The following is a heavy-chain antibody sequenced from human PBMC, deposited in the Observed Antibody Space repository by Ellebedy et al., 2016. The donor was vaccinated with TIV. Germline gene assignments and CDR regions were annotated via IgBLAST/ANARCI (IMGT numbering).Heavy chain of an antibody. CDR3: AKWGRGYSAFP. D-gene: IGHD5-12*01. CDR1: GFTFSSYA. Sequence: GGSLRLSCAASGFTFSSYAMSWVRQAPGKGLEWVSAISGSGGSTYYADSVKGRFTISRDNSKNTPYLQMNSLRAEDTAVYYCAKWGRGYSAFPWGQGTLVTVSS. J-gene: IGHJ5*02. CDR2: ISGSGGST. V-gene: IGHV3-23*01.